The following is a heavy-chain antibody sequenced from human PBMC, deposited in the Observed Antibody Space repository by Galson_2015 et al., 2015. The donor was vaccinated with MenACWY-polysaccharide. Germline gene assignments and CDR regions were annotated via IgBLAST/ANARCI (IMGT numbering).Heavy chain of an antibody. CDR1: GFTFTSYA. D-gene: IGHD3-3*01. CDR2: IRSSGTNT. Sequence: SLRLSCAASGFTFTSYAMSWVRQAPGKGLEWVSAIRSSGTNTYYADSVKGRFTISRDNSKNKLYLQMNSLSAEDTAVDYCAKDSTDFLSVAGRFDHWGQGTLATVSS. CDR3: AKDSTDFLSVAGRFDH. J-gene: IGHJ5*02. V-gene: IGHV3-23*01.